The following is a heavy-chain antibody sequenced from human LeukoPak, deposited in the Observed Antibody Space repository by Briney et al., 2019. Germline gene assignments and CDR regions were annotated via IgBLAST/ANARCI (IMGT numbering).Heavy chain of an antibody. Sequence: SETLSLTCTVSGGSISSYYWSWIRQPAGKGLEWIGRIYTSGSTNYNPSLKSRVTISVDKSKSQFSLKLSSVTAADTAVYYCARDRGRVAGNFDYWGQGTLVTVSS. J-gene: IGHJ4*02. V-gene: IGHV4-4*07. CDR1: GGSISSYY. D-gene: IGHD6-19*01. CDR3: ARDRGRVAGNFDY. CDR2: IYTSGST.